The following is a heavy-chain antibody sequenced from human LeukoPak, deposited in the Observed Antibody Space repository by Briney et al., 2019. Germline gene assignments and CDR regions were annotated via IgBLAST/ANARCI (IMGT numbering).Heavy chain of an antibody. D-gene: IGHD3-22*01. J-gene: IGHJ4*02. CDR1: GFTFVNYA. V-gene: IGHV3-23*01. Sequence: GGSLRLSCAAPGFTFVNYAMSWVRQAPGKGLEWVSTISASATYYADSVKGRFPISRDNTKNRLYLQIDSLRAEDSALYYCARWTINYYDSSTYYGDYWGRGTRLTVSS. CDR3: ARWTINYYDSSTYYGDY. CDR2: ISASAT.